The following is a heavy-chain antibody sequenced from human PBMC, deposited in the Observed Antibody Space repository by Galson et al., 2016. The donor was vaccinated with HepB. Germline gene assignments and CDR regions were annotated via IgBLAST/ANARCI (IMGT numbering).Heavy chain of an antibody. CDR1: GFTFSNYW. D-gene: IGHD4-23*01. CDR3: ARSPVTTGVDWFDP. J-gene: IGHJ5*02. Sequence: SLRLSCAASGFTFSNYWMTWVRQAPGEGLEWVANINQDGSGKYYVDSVKGRFTVSRDNAQNSVYLQINSLRVDDTAVYYCARSPVTTGVDWFDPWGQGTLVTVSS. V-gene: IGHV3-7*01. CDR2: INQDGSGK.